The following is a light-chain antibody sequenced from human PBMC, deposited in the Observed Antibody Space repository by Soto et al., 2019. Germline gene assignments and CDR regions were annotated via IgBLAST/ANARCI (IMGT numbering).Light chain of an antibody. CDR2: AAY. Sequence: DIQMTQSPSSLSASVGDRVTITCRASQTISSWLAWYQQKPGKAHKLLIYAAYGLPSGVQSRFSGSGSGTDFTLTIRSLQPEDFATYYCKQANSFPLTFGGGTKVDIK. V-gene: IGKV1-12*01. CDR1: QTISSW. CDR3: KQANSFPLT. J-gene: IGKJ4*01.